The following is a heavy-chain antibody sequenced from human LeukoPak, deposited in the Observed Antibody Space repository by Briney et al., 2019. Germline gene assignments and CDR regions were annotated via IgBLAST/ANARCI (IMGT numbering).Heavy chain of an antibody. V-gene: IGHV3-49*03. Sequence: PGGSQRLSCAASGFTFGDSAMSWFRQAPGKGLEWVGFIRNKAYGGTTEYAASVKGRFTVSRDDSKSIAYLEMNSLKTDDTAVYYCSRRYGASAFDIWGQGAMVTVS. D-gene: IGHD4-17*01. CDR1: GFTFGDSA. J-gene: IGHJ3*02. CDR2: IRNKAYGGTT. CDR3: SRRYGASAFDI.